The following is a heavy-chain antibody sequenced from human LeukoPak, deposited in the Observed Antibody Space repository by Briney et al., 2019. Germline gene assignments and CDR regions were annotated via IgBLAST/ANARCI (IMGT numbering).Heavy chain of an antibody. CDR1: GGTFSSYA. Sequence: SVKVSCKASGGTFSSYAISWVRQAPGQGLEWMGRIIPILGIANYAQKFQGRVTITADKSTSTAYMELSSLRSEDTAIYYCARRDTSFDSWGQGTLVTVS. CDR2: IIPILGIA. CDR3: ARRDTSFDS. V-gene: IGHV1-69*04. J-gene: IGHJ4*02. D-gene: IGHD5-18*01.